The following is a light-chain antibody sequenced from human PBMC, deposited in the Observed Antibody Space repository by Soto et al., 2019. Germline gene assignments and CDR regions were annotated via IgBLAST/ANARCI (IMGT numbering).Light chain of an antibody. CDR2: DAS. CDR3: HQYDTIVQT. Sequence: DIVLTQSPATLSLSPGERATLSCRASQSVRNSLLAWYQQKPGQPPRLLIYDASTRATATPERFSGSGSGTDFTLTISRLEPEDFAVYYCHQYDTIVQTFGQGTKVDI. V-gene: IGKV3-20*01. J-gene: IGKJ1*01. CDR1: QSVRNSL.